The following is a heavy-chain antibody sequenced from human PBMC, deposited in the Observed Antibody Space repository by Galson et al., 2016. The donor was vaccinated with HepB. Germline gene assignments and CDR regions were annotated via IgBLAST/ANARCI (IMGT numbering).Heavy chain of an antibody. CDR2: IKADGTEK. CDR3: ARLGIRYCISTSCGMGAAGTFDY. J-gene: IGHJ4*02. V-gene: IGHV3-7*01. Sequence: SLRLSCAASAFSFSDSWMSWVRQAPGKGLEWVANIKADGTEKYYVDSVKGRFTISRDDAKKSLYLQMNSLRDEDTAVYYCARLGIRYCISTSCGMGAAGTFDYWGQGTLVTVSS. D-gene: IGHD2-2*01. CDR1: AFSFSDSW.